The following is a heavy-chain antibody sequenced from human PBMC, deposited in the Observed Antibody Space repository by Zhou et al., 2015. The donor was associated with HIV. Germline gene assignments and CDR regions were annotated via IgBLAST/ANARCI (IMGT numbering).Heavy chain of an antibody. CDR2: MNPNSGNT. V-gene: IGHV1-8*01. D-gene: IGHD4-23*01. CDR3: ARGRWEIPDEY. J-gene: IGHJ4*02. Sequence: QVQLVQSGAEVKKPGASVKVSCKASGYTFTSYDINWVRQAPGQGLEWMGWMNPNSGNTGYAQNFQGRVTMTRDTSISTAYMELNSLRSDDTAVYYCARGRWEIPDEYWGQGTLVTVSP. CDR1: GYTFTSYD.